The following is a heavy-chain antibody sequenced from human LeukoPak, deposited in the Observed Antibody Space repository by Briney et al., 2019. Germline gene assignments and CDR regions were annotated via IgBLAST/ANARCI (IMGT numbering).Heavy chain of an antibody. CDR2: MNPNSGNT. CDR3: ARGLLLDYIAVAGTGWFDP. Sequence: ASVKVSCKASGYTFTSYGISWVRQATGQGLEWMGWMNPNSGNTGYAQKFQGRVTMTRNTSISTAYMELSSLRSEDTAVYYCARGLLLDYIAVAGTGWFDPWGQGTLVTVSS. V-gene: IGHV1-8*02. CDR1: GYTFTSYG. D-gene: IGHD6-19*01. J-gene: IGHJ5*02.